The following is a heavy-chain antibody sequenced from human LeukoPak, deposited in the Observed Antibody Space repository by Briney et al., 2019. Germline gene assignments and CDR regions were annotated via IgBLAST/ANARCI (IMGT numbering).Heavy chain of an antibody. V-gene: IGHV1-69*05. CDR2: IIPIFGTA. CDR3: AIKELRGGNWFDP. J-gene: IGHJ5*02. Sequence: GAPVKVSCKASGGTFSSYAISWVLQAPGQGLEWMGGIIPIFGTANYAQKFQGRVTITTDESTSTAYMELSSLRSEDTAVYYCAIKELRGGNWFDPWGQGTLVTVSS. CDR1: GGTFSSYA. D-gene: IGHD1-7*01.